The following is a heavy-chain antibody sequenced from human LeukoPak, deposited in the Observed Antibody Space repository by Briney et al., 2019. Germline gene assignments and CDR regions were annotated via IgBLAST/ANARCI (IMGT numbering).Heavy chain of an antibody. J-gene: IGHJ4*02. CDR1: GASVSSGGYY. Sequence: SGTLSLTCTVSGASVSSGGYYWSWIRQPPGKGLEWIGNIYYSGSTNYNPSLKSRVTISVDTSKNQFSLKVSSVTAADTAVYYCARRGGAGRSFDYWGQGTLVTVSS. V-gene: IGHV4-61*08. CDR2: IYYSGST. CDR3: ARRGGAGRSFDY. D-gene: IGHD2-21*01.